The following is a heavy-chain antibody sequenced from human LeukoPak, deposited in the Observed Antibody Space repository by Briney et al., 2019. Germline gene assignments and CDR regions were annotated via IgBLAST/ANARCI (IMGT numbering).Heavy chain of an antibody. CDR1: GFTFSISA. J-gene: IGHJ4*02. CDR3: ASYTAYYYDSSGRYSFDY. CDR2: ISGSGGNT. D-gene: IGHD3-22*01. V-gene: IGHV3-23*01. Sequence: PGGSLRLSCAASGFTFSISAISWVRQAPGKGLEWVSGISGSGGNTYYADSVKGRFTISRDNSKNTLSLQMNSLRAEDTAVYYCASYTAYYYDSSGRYSFDYWGQGTLVTVSS.